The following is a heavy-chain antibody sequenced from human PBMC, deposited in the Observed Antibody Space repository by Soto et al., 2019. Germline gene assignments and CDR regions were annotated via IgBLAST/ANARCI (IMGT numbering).Heavy chain of an antibody. D-gene: IGHD2-15*01. Sequence: SVKVSCKASGGTFSSYTISWVRQAPGQGLEWMGRIIPILGIANYAQKFQGRVTITADKSTSTAYMELSSLRSEDTAVYYCGRDLGYCSGGSCYNWFDPWGQGTLVTVSS. CDR3: GRDLGYCSGGSCYNWFDP. V-gene: IGHV1-69*04. CDR2: IIPILGIA. J-gene: IGHJ5*02. CDR1: GGTFSSYT.